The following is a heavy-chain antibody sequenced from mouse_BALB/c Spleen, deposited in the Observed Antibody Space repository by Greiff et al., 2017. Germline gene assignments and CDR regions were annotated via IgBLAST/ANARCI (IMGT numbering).Heavy chain of an antibody. CDR1: GYTFTSYV. J-gene: IGHJ3*01. CDR3: ARGEGYDGYYPYAY. CDR2: INPYNDGT. D-gene: IGHD2-3*01. V-gene: IGHV1-14*01. Sequence: EVQLQQSGPELVKPGASVKMSCKASGYTFTSYVMHWVKQKPGQGLEWIGYINPYNDGTKYNEKFKGKDTLTSDKSSSTAYMELSSLTSEDSAVYYSARGEGYDGYYPYAYWGQGTLVTVSA.